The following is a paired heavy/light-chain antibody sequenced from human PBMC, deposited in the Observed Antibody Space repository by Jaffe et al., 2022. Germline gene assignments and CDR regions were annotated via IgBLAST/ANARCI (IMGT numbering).Heavy chain of an antibody. CDR1: GFSLSNARMG. J-gene: IGHJ5*02. CDR3: ARTYDRFLEWLSPGWFDP. V-gene: IGHV2-26*01. D-gene: IGHD3-3*01. Sequence: QVTLKESGPVLVKPTETLTLTCTVSGFSLSNARMGVSWIRQPPGKALEWLAHIFSNDEKSYSTSLKSRLTISKDTSKSQVVLTMTNMDPVDTATYYCARTYDRFLEWLSPGWFDPWGQGTLVTVSS. CDR2: IFSNDEK.
Light chain of an antibody. V-gene: IGKV1-NL1*01. Sequence: DIQMTQSPSSLSASVGDRVTITCRASQGISNSLAWYQQKPGKAPKLLLYAASRLESGVPSRFSGSGSGTDYTLTISSLQPEDFATYYCQQYYSTRYTFGQGTKLEIK. CDR2: AAS. CDR1: QGISNS. J-gene: IGKJ2*01. CDR3: QQYYSTRYT.